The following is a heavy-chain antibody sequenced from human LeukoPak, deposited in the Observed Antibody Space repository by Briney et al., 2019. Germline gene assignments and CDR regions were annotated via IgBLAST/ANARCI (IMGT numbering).Heavy chain of an antibody. Sequence: SQTLPLTCTVSGGSISSGGYYWSWIRQHPGKGLEWIGYIYYSGSTYYNPSLKSRVTISVDTSKNQFSLKLSSVTAADTAVYYCARTRYDFWSGTDMDVWGQGTTVTVSS. CDR1: GGSISSGGYY. V-gene: IGHV4-31*03. D-gene: IGHD3-3*01. CDR3: ARTRYDFWSGTDMDV. J-gene: IGHJ6*02. CDR2: IYYSGST.